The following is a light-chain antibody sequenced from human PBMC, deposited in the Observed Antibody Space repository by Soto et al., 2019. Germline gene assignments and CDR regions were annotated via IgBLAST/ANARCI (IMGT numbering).Light chain of an antibody. V-gene: IGKV1-33*01. CDR2: DVS. J-gene: IGKJ5*01. CDR1: QDINIY. Sequence: DIQMTQSPSSLFASVGERVTITCQATQDINIYLNWYQQKPGKAPNLLIYDVSNLEIGVASRFSGSGTGTHFTFTISSLKTEDIGTFYCQQYDILPITIGRGTRLEIK. CDR3: QQYDILPIT.